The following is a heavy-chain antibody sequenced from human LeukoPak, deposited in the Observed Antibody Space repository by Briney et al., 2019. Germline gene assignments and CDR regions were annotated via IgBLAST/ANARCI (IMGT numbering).Heavy chain of an antibody. CDR1: GFTFSSSW. J-gene: IGHJ1*01. D-gene: IGHD2-8*01. V-gene: IGHV4-34*01. CDR3: ARGLGVYCTNGVCYTSLYFQH. Sequence: GSLRLSCAASGFTFSSSWMTWVRQPPGKGLEWIGEINHSGSTNYSPSLKSRVTISVDTSKNQFSLKLSSVTAADTAVYYCARGLGVYCTNGVCYTSLYFQHWGQGTLVTVSS. CDR2: INHSGST.